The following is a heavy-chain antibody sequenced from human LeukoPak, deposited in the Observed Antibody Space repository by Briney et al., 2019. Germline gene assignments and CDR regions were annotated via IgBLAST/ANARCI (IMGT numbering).Heavy chain of an antibody. J-gene: IGHJ6*04. V-gene: IGHV3-73*01. Sequence: GGSLKLSCAASGFTFSGSVMHWVRQASGKGLEWVGRIRSKANSYATAYAASVKGRFTISRDDSKNTAYLQMNSLKTEDTAVYYCITMVRGDYYYYGMDVWGKGTTVTVSS. CDR3: ITMVRGDYYYYGMDV. CDR1: GFTFSGSV. CDR2: IRSKANSYAT. D-gene: IGHD3-10*01.